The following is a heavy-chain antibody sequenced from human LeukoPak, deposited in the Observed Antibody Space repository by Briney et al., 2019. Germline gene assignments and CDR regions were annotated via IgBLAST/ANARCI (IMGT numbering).Heavy chain of an antibody. CDR3: AGRVGASIWTGMHF. D-gene: IGHD1-26*01. J-gene: IGHJ4*02. V-gene: IGHV4-39*01. Sequence: PSETLSLNCTVSGVSISGGSYHWGWVRQPPGKGLEWIGNIHYSGSTYYNPSLKSPVSISVDTSKKQFSLQLSSVTAADTAVYYCAGRVGASIWTGMHFWGQGTLVTVSS. CDR2: IHYSGST. CDR1: GVSISGGSYH.